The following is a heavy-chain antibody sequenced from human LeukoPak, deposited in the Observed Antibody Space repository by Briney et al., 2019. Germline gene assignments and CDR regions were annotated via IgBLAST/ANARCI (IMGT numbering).Heavy chain of an antibody. V-gene: IGHV3-30*02. J-gene: IGHJ1*01. D-gene: IGHD4-23*01. CDR3: ARAARGISQH. CDR1: GFTFSTYG. CDR2: IRYDGSNK. Sequence: GGSLRLSCAASGFTFSTYGMHWARQAPGKGLEWVAFIRYDGSNKYYADSVKGRFTISRDNAKNSLYLQMSSLRAEDTAVYYCARAARGISQHWGQGTLVTVSS.